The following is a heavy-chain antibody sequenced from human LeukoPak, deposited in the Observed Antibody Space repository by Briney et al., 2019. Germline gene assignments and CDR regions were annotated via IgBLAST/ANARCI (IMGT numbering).Heavy chain of an antibody. J-gene: IGHJ4*02. Sequence: PGGSLRLSCAASGFTVGNNYMSWVRQAPGKGLEWVSLIFSHGETSYADSVKGRFTISRDNSKNTLYLQMNGLRAEDTAVYYCVKGGQDCSPTTCYYDWGQGTLVTVSS. V-gene: IGHV3-66*01. CDR3: VKGGQDCSPTTCYYD. D-gene: IGHD2-2*01. CDR1: GFTVGNNY. CDR2: IFSHGET.